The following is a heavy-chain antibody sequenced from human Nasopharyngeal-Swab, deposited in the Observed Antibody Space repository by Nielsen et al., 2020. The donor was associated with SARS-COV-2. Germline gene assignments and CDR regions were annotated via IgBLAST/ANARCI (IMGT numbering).Heavy chain of an antibody. CDR1: GGPISSGGYY. CDR3: ARAYGDYPYWADY. CDR2: IYYSGST. J-gene: IGHJ4*02. V-gene: IGHV4-31*03. Sequence: SETLSLTCTVSGGPISSGGYYWSWIRQHPGKGLEWIGYIYYSGSTYYNPSLNSRVTITVDPSKNQFPLKLSSVTAADTAVYYCARAYGDYPYWADYWGQGTLVTVSS. D-gene: IGHD4-17*01.